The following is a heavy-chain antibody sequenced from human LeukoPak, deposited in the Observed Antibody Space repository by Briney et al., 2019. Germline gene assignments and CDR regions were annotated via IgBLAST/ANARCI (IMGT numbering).Heavy chain of an antibody. V-gene: IGHV4-4*09. CDR1: GGSISSYY. D-gene: IGHD1-1*01. J-gene: IGHJ4*02. CDR3: ARLSRRGWNDPAVGY. Sequence: SETLSLTCTVSGGSISSYYWSWIRQPPGKGLEWIGYIYTSGSTNYNPSLKSRVTISVDTSKNQFSLKLSSVTAADTAVYYCARLSRRGWNDPAVGYWGQGTLVTVSS. CDR2: IYTSGST.